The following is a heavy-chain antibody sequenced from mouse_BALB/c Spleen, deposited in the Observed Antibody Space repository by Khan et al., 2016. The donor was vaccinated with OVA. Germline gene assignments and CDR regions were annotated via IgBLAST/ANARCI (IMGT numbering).Heavy chain of an antibody. V-gene: IGHV3-2*02. CDR1: GYSITSGYG. Sequence: EVKFEESGPGLVKPSQSLSLTCTVTGYSITSGYGWNWIRQFPGNKLEWMGYISYSGSTTYNPSLKSRISITRDTSKNQFFLQLNSVTTEDTATYYCAGTARIKYWGQGTTLTVSS. D-gene: IGHD1-2*01. CDR3: AGTARIKY. CDR2: ISYSGST. J-gene: IGHJ2*01.